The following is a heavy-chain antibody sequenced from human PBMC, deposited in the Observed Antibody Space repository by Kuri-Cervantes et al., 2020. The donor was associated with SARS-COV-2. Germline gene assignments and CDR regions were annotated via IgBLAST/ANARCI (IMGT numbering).Heavy chain of an antibody. V-gene: IGHV3-21*01. CDR2: ISSSSSYI. D-gene: IGHD1-26*01. CDR1: GFTFSSYS. J-gene: IGHJ3*02. Sequence: GGSLRLSCAASGFTFSSYSMNWVRQAPGKGLEWVSSISSSSSYIYYADSVKGRFTISRDNAKNSLYLQMNSLRAEDTAVYYCARWGGATPRDAFDIWGQGTMVTVSS. CDR3: ARWGGATPRDAFDI.